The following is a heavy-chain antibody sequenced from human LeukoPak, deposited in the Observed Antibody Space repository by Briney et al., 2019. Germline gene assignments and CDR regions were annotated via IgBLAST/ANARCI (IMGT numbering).Heavy chain of an antibody. J-gene: IGHJ4*02. CDR3: ARDGGIGLDY. V-gene: IGHV3-33*01. Sequence: PGGSLRLSCVASGYTFSSYGMHGVRQAPGKGLQWVAVIWYDESKKYYTDSVKGRFTISRDVSKNTLYLQMNSLRAEDSAMYYCARDGGIGLDYWGQGTLVTVSS. CDR1: GYTFSSYG. CDR2: IWYDESKK. D-gene: IGHD2-21*01.